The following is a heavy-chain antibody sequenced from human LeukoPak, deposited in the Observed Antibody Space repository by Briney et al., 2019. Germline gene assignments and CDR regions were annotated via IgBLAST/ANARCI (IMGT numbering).Heavy chain of an antibody. V-gene: IGHV4-34*01. CDR2: INHSGST. D-gene: IGHD6-13*01. J-gene: IGHJ1*01. CDR3: ARVRRVAAAGIYFQH. Sequence: KPSETLSLTCAVYGGSFSGYYWSWIRQPPGKGLEWIGEINHSGSTNYNPSLKSRVTISVDTSKNQFSLKLSSVTAADTAVYYCARVRRVAAAGIYFQHWGQGTLVTVSS. CDR1: GGSFSGYY.